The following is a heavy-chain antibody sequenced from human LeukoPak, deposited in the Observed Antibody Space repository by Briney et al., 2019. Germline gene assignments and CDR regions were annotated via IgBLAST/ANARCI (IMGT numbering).Heavy chain of an antibody. V-gene: IGHV4-61*02. CDR2: IYTSGST. Sequence: PSETLSLTCTVSGGSISSGSYYWSWIRQPAGKGLEWIGRIYTSGSTNYNPSLKSRVTISVDTPKNQFSLKLSSVTAADTAVYYCARDWGADDSSGYPWGQGTLVTVSS. J-gene: IGHJ5*02. D-gene: IGHD3-22*01. CDR1: GGSISSGSYY. CDR3: ARDWGADDSSGYP.